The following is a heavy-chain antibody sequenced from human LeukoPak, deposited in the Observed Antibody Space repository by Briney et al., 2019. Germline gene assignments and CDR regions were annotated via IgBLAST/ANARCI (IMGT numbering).Heavy chain of an antibody. CDR2: ISSDGGTT. CDR1: GFTFSSYG. V-gene: IGHV3-33*08. D-gene: IGHD3-22*01. J-gene: IGHJ3*02. CDR3: AIKGLLQPNGNAFDI. Sequence: GGSLRLSCAASGFTFSSYGIHWVRQAPGKGLEWVVVISSDGGTTYYADSVKGRFTISRDNSKNTLYVQMNSLRAEDTAVYYCAIKGLLQPNGNAFDIWGQGTMVTVSS.